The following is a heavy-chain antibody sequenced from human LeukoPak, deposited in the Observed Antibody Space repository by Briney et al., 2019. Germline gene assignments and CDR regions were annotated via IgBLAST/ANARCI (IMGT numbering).Heavy chain of an antibody. J-gene: IGHJ4*02. V-gene: IGHV4-38-2*01. Sequence: SETLSLTCAVSGYSISSGYYWGWIRQPPGKGLEWIGSIYYSGSTYYNPSLKSRVTISVDTSKNQFSLKLSSVTAADTAVYYCARHLVLTGAYFDYWGQGTLVTVSS. CDR3: ARHLVLTGAYFDY. D-gene: IGHD7-27*01. CDR1: GYSISSGYY. CDR2: IYYSGST.